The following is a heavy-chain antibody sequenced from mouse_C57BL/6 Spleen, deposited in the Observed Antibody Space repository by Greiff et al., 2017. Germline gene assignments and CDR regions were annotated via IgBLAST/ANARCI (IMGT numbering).Heavy chain of an antibody. CDR3: ARGGYYYGSSYYWYFDV. CDR1: GYTFTSYW. J-gene: IGHJ1*03. D-gene: IGHD1-1*01. V-gene: IGHV1-85*01. Sequence: QVQLQQPGAELVKPGASVKLSCKASGYTFTSYWMHWVKQRPGRGLEWIGRIYPRDGSTKYNEKFKGKATLTVDTSSSTAYMELHSLTSEDSAVYFCARGGYYYGSSYYWYFDVWGTGTTVTVSS. CDR2: IYPRDGST.